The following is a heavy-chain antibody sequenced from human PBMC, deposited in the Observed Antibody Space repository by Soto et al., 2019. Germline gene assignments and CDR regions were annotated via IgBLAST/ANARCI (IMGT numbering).Heavy chain of an antibody. D-gene: IGHD3-22*01. CDR3: AKRSRGRSSIGMDY. Sequence: QVRLVESGGGVVQPGRSLRRSCEVSGFIFKHYYMNWVRQAPGKVVDWVATMPYEGRSQYYAESVKGRFTISTDNSKSTLNLLIHPLRVDESGLYYWAKRSRGRSSIGMDYWGQGTLVTVSS. J-gene: IGHJ4*02. CDR2: MPYEGRSQ. CDR1: GFIFKHYY. V-gene: IGHV3-30-3*01.